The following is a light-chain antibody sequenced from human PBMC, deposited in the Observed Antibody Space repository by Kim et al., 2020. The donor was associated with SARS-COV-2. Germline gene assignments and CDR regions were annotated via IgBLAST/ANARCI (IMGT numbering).Light chain of an antibody. CDR1: NIGSKS. CDR2: YDS. V-gene: IGLV3-21*04. Sequence: SYELTQPPSVSVALGKTARITCGGNNIGSKSVQWYQQKPGQGPGLVIYYDSDRHSGIPERFSGSNCGNTDTLTISRVEAEDEADYYCQVWDSSSDHPVFGGGTQLTVL. CDR3: QVWDSSSDHPV. J-gene: IGLJ3*02.